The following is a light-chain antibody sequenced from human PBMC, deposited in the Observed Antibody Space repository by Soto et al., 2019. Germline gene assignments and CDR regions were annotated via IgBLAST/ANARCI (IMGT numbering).Light chain of an antibody. CDR1: QSLLHSNGYNY. Sequence: DIVMTQSPLSLPVTSGEPASISCRSSQSLLHSNGYNYMDWYLQKPGQSPHLLIYLSSSRASGVPDRFSGSGSGANFTLKISRVEAEDVGVYYCMQTXHTXXTFCPGTKVHIK. J-gene: IGKJ3*01. CDR3: MQTXHTXXT. V-gene: IGKV2-28*01. CDR2: LSS.